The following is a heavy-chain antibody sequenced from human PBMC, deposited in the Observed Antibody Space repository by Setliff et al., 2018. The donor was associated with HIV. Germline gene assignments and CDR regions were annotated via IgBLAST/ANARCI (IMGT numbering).Heavy chain of an antibody. V-gene: IGHV3-7*01. J-gene: IGHJ5*02. Sequence: GGSLRLSCAASGFTFSTFWMGWVRQAPGKGREWVAHIKPDGSSKKYVDSVKGRFTISRDNAKDSLYLQMHSLRAEDTAVYYCVRWGLPYGIDPWGQGTLVTVSS. D-gene: IGHD3-16*01. CDR1: GFTFSTFW. CDR2: IKPDGSSK. CDR3: VRWGLPYGIDP.